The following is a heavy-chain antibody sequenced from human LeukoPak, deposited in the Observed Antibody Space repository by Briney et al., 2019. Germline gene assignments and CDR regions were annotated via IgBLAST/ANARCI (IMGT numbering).Heavy chain of an antibody. CDR3: AKDRSWGSPYYFDY. Sequence: GGTLRLSCAASGFTFSSYGMSWVRQAPGKGLEWVSAISGSGGSTYYADSVKGRFTISRDNSKNTLYLQMNSLRAEDTAVYYCAKDRSWGSPYYFDYWGQGTLVTVSS. D-gene: IGHD6-13*01. CDR1: GFTFSSYG. V-gene: IGHV3-23*01. J-gene: IGHJ4*02. CDR2: ISGSGGST.